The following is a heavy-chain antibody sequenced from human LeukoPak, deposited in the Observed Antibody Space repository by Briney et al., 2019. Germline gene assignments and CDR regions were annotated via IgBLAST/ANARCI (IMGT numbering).Heavy chain of an antibody. CDR3: AKEIYGDATGGRFQH. J-gene: IGHJ1*01. Sequence: GGSLRLSCAASGFTFSSYAMSWVRQAPGKGLEWVSAISGSGGSTYYADSVKGRFTISGDNSKTTLYLQMNSLRAEDTAVYYCAKEIYGDATGGRFQHWGQGTLVTVSS. V-gene: IGHV3-23*01. D-gene: IGHD4-17*01. CDR1: GFTFSSYA. CDR2: ISGSGGST.